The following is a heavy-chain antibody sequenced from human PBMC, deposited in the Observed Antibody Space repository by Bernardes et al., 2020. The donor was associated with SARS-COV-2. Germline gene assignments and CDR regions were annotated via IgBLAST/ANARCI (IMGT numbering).Heavy chain of an antibody. Sequence: GGSLRLSCAASGFTSSTYAMSWVRQAPGKGLEWVSGISGSDSAQYYADSVKGRFTISRDSSKNTLFLQMNSLRAEDTALYYCAKDYWGAPWGQGTLVTVSS. CDR1: GFTSSTYA. CDR2: ISGSDSAQ. J-gene: IGHJ5*02. CDR3: AKDYWGAP. V-gene: IGHV3-23*01.